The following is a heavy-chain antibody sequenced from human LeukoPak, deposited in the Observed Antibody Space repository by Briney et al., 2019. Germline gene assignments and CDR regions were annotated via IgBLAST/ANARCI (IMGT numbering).Heavy chain of an antibody. D-gene: IGHD1-26*01. J-gene: IGHJ4*02. V-gene: IGHV4-39*01. Sequence: SETLSLTCTVSGGSINIGTFYWGWIRQPPGKGLEWIGSMYYDGSSYYNPSLKSRVTTSVDTSKSQFSLKLTSVTAADTAVYFCARRSDSGSDDGEDYFDYWGQGTLVTVSS. CDR3: ARRSDSGSDDGEDYFDY. CDR2: MYYDGSS. CDR1: GGSINIGTFY.